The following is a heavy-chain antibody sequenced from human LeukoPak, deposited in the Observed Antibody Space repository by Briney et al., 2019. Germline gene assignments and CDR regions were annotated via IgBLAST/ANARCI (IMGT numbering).Heavy chain of an antibody. J-gene: IGHJ6*03. CDR1: GYTFTSYD. D-gene: IGHD3-10*01. Sequence: GASVKVSRKASGYTFTSYDINWVRQATGQGLEWMGWMNPNSGNTGYAQKFQGRVTITRNTSISTAYMELSSLRSEDTAVYYCARALYGSGSYYYMDVWGKGTTVTISS. CDR3: ARALYGSGSYYYMDV. V-gene: IGHV1-8*03. CDR2: MNPNSGNT.